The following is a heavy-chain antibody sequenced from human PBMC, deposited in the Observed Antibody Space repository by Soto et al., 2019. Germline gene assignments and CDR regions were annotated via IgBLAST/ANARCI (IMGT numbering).Heavy chain of an antibody. CDR3: ARGGGRFLEWLLWGGWGSGYYYFDN. D-gene: IGHD3-3*01. CDR1: GGSFSGYY. J-gene: IGHJ4*02. V-gene: IGHV4-34*01. CDR2: INHSGST. Sequence: QVQLQQWGAGLLKPSETLSLTCAVYGGSFSGYYWSWIRQPPGKGLEWIGEINHSGSTNYNPSLKSRVAISVGTSKTQFSLRLTSVTAADTAGYYWARGGGRFLEWLLWGGWGSGYYYFDNWGQGPLVTVSS.